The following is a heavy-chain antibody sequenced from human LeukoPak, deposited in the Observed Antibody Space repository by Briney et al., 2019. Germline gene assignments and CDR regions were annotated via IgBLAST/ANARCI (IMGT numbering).Heavy chain of an antibody. CDR1: GGSFSGYY. CDR3: ARGVRYYDSSGYYRSYWFDP. Sequence: PSETLSLTCAVSGGSFSGYYWTWIRQPPGKGLEWIGEINHSGSTNYNPSLKSRVTISVDTSKNQFSLKLSSVTAADTAVYYCARGVRYYDSSGYYRSYWFDPWGQGTLVTVSS. J-gene: IGHJ5*02. CDR2: INHSGST. V-gene: IGHV4-34*01. D-gene: IGHD3-22*01.